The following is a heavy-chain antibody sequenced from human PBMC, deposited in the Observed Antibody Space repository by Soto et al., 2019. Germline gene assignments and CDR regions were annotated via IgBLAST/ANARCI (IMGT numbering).Heavy chain of an antibody. Sequence: PGGSLRLSCAASGFTFSSYAMHWVRQAPGKGLEWVAVISYDGSNKYYADSVKGRLTISRDNSKNTLYLQMNSLRAEDTAVYYCARDQAPRIQLWPPYDAFDIWGQGTMVTVSS. CDR1: GFTFSSYA. CDR2: ISYDGSNK. D-gene: IGHD5-18*01. CDR3: ARDQAPRIQLWPPYDAFDI. V-gene: IGHV3-30-3*01. J-gene: IGHJ3*02.